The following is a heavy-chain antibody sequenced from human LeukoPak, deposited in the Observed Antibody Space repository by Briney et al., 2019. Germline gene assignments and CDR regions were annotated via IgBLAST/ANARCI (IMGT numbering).Heavy chain of an antibody. CDR3: ARHASAYDSSGLDY. J-gene: IGHJ4*02. D-gene: IGHD3-22*01. V-gene: IGHV4-59*08. CDR2: IYYSGST. Sequence: NPSETLSLTCTVSGGSISSYYWSRIRQPPGKGLEWIGYIYYSGSTNYNPSLKSRVTISVDTSKNQFSLKLSSVTAADTAVYYCARHASAYDSSGLDYWGQGTLVTVSS. CDR1: GGSISSYY.